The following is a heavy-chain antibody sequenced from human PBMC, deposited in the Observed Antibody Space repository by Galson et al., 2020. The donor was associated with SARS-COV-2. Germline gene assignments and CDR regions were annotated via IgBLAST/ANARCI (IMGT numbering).Heavy chain of an antibody. D-gene: IGHD4-17*01. CDR1: GGSISSGGYY. CDR2: IYYSGST. CDR3: AGYGDHYWYFDL. Sequence: SETLSLTCTVSGGSISSGGYYWSWIRQHPGKGLEWIGYIYYSGSTYYNPSLKSRVTISVDTSKNQFSLKLSSVTAADTAVYYCAGYGDHYWYFDLWGRGTLVTVSS. J-gene: IGHJ2*01. V-gene: IGHV4-31*03.